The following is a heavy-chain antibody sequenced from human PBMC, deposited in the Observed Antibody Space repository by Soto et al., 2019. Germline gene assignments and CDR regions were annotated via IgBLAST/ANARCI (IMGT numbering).Heavy chain of an antibody. CDR2: ISSYNGDT. V-gene: IGHV1-18*01. Sequence: ASVKVSCTASGYTFTRSGITWVRQAPGQGPEWMGWISSYNGDTNYAQTFQGRVTMTTDTSTSTAYMELRSLRSDDTAVYYCASYYYYGMDVWGQGTTVTVSS. J-gene: IGHJ6*02. CDR3: ASYYYYGMDV. CDR1: GYTFTRSG.